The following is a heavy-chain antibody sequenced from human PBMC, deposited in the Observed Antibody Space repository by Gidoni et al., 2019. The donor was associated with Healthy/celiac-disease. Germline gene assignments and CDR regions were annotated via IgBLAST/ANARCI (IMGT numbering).Heavy chain of an antibody. CDR3: ATLYRNWFDP. CDR1: GYTLTELP. V-gene: IGHV1-24*01. D-gene: IGHD2-15*01. J-gene: IGHJ5*02. CDR2: FDPEDGET. Sequence: QVRLVQSGAELKKPGASVKFSCRVSGYTLTELPMHWVRQAPGKGLEWMGGFDPEDGETIYAQKFQGRVTMTEDTSTDTAYMELSSLRSEDTAVYYCATLYRNWFDPWGQGTLVTVSS.